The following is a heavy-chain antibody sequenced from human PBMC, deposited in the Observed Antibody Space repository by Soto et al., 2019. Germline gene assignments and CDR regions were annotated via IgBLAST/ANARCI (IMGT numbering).Heavy chain of an antibody. CDR3: ARDRRNFGVVLADFYQYGMDV. D-gene: IGHD3-3*01. CDR2: VHYTGST. V-gene: IGHV4-61*03. Sequence: QVQLQESGPGLVKPSETLSLTCTVSGDSVTSGSVYWSWIRQPPGKGLEWIGYVHYTGSTNYNPSLKSRVAISVDTSKNHFSLTLSSVTAADTAVYYCARDRRNFGVVLADFYQYGMDVWGQGTTVTVSS. CDR1: GDSVTSGSVY. J-gene: IGHJ6*02.